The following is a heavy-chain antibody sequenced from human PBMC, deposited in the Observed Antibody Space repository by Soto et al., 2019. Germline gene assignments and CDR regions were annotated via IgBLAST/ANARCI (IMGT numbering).Heavy chain of an antibody. J-gene: IGHJ4*02. V-gene: IGHV4-39*01. Sequence: SETLSLTCTVSGGSVTNSSYYWGWIRQSPGKGLEWIGSVYYRGRSYSKSSVKSLVTMSVDTSKNQFSLNFNSVTASDTALYYCVSQRTTVLTQAYFDYWGPGALVTVSS. CDR3: VSQRTTVLTQAYFDY. D-gene: IGHD4-17*01. CDR1: GGSVTNSSYY. CDR2: VYYRGRS.